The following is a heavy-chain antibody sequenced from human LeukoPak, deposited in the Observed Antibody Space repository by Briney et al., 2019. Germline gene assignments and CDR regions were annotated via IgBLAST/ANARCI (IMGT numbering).Heavy chain of an antibody. J-gene: IGHJ4*02. CDR1: GFTFSSYA. CDR3: ARDPEADNYFDY. CDR2: ISYDGSNK. V-gene: IGHV3-30*01. Sequence: GGSLRLSCAASGFTFSSYAMHWVRQAPGKGLEWVAVISYDGSNKYYADSVKGRFTISRDNSKNTLYLQMNSLRAEDTAVYYCARDPEADNYFDYWGQGTLITVSS.